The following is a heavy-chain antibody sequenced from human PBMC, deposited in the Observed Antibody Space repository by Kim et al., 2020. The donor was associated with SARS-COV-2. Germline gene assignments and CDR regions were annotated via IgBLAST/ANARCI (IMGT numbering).Heavy chain of an antibody. V-gene: IGHV3-23*01. Sequence: AASVKGRFTISIDNSENTLFLQMNSLRAEDTATYFCAKGFSKNGITTMVATWGQGTLVTVSS. J-gene: IGHJ5*02. D-gene: IGHD2-15*01. CDR3: AKGFSKNGITTMVAT.